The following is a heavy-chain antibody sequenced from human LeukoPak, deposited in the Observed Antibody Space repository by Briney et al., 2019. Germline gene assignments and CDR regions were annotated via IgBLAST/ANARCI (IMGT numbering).Heavy chain of an antibody. CDR3: ARDYSPYTGWYYYFDY. D-gene: IGHD6-19*01. CDR2: ISSSGNTI. J-gene: IGHJ4*02. V-gene: IGHV3-48*04. Sequence: PGGSLRLSCAASGFTFSSYSMNWVRQAPGKGLEWVSYISSSGNTIYYADSVKGRFTISRDNAKNSLYLQMNSLRAEDTAVYYCARDYSPYTGWYYYFDYWGQGTLVTVSS. CDR1: GFTFSSYS.